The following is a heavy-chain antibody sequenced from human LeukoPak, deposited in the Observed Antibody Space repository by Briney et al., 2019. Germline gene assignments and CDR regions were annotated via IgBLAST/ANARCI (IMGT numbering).Heavy chain of an antibody. CDR3: AREGSSSSWPAYDAFDI. D-gene: IGHD6-13*01. CDR2: IIPIFGTA. CDR1: GDTFSSYA. V-gene: IGHV1-69*05. Sequence: SVKVSCKASGDTFSSYAISWVRQAPGQGLEWMGGIIPIFGTANYAQKFQGRVTITTDESTSTAYMELSSLRSEDTAVYYCAREGSSSSWPAYDAFDIWGQGTMVTVSS. J-gene: IGHJ3*02.